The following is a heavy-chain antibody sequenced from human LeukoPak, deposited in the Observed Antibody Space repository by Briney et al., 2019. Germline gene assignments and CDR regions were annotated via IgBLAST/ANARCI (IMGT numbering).Heavy chain of an antibody. Sequence: ASVKVSCKASGGTFSSYAISWVRQAPGQGLEWMGGIIPIFGTANYARKFQGRVTITTDESTSTAYMELSSLRSEDTAVYYCARVPPGGYSSSWSGDYYYMDVWGKGTTVTVSS. CDR2: IIPIFGTA. D-gene: IGHD6-13*01. J-gene: IGHJ6*03. CDR1: GGTFSSYA. V-gene: IGHV1-69*05. CDR3: ARVPPGGYSSSWSGDYYYMDV.